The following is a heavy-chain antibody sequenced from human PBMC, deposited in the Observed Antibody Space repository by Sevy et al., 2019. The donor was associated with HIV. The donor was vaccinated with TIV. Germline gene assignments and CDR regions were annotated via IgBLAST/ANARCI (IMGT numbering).Heavy chain of an antibody. CDR2: ISGSGGTP. Sequence: GGSLRLSCAASGFIFSTYAMSWVRQAPGKGLEWVSAISGSGGTPYYADSVKGRFTISRDNSQNTLYLQMNSLRAEDTAVYYCVYTSAWYYFDYWGQGTLVTVSS. V-gene: IGHV3-23*01. D-gene: IGHD6-19*01. CDR1: GFIFSTYA. CDR3: VYTSAWYYFDY. J-gene: IGHJ4*02.